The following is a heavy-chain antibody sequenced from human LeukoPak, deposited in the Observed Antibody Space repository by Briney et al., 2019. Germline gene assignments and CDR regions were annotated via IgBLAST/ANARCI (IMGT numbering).Heavy chain of an antibody. CDR1: GDSVTTYY. J-gene: IGHJ6*02. D-gene: IGHD4-11*01. CDR3: ARDGSNWSNDYYHGVDV. CDR2: VYYSGSA. Sequence: SETLSLTCTASGDSVTTYYWSWIRQPPGKGLEWLGYVYYSGSATYNPSLKSRVTISVDTSKNQFSLRLSSVTAADTAVYYCARDGSNWSNDYYHGVDVWGQGTTVTVSS. V-gene: IGHV4-59*02.